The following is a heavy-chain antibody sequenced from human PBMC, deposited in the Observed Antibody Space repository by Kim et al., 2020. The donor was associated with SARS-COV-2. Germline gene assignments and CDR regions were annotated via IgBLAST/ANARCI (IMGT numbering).Heavy chain of an antibody. D-gene: IGHD6-19*01. CDR1: GFTLSGST. CDR3: TRVNPIAGGWYDAFDI. Sequence: GGSLRLSCAASGFTLSGSTVHWVRQASGKGLEWVGRIRSKANSYATAYAASVKNRFTISRDDSKNTAYLQTNSLKTEDTAVYYCTRVNPIAGGWYDAFDIWGQGTMVTVSS. CDR2: IRSKANSYAT. V-gene: IGHV3-73*01. J-gene: IGHJ3*02.